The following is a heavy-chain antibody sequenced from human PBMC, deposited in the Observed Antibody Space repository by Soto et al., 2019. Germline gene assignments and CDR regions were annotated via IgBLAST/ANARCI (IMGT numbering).Heavy chain of an antibody. CDR3: FQYALDY. CDR1: GITFSNAW. J-gene: IGHJ4*02. Sequence: EVQLVESGGGLVKPGGSLRLSCAASGITFSNAWMSWVRQAPGKGLEWVGRIKSKTDGGTTDYAAPVKGRFTISRDDSKNTLYLQMNSPKTEATAVYYCFQYALDYWGQGTLVTVSS. CDR2: IKSKTDGGTT. D-gene: IGHD2-2*01. V-gene: IGHV3-15*01.